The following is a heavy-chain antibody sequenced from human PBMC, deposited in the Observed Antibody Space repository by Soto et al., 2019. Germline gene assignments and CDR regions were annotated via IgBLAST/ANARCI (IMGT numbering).Heavy chain of an antibody. D-gene: IGHD3-22*01. CDR3: AKDRDSSGYYYRNY. Sequence: GGSLRLSCAASGFTFGAYVMHWVRQAPGKGLEWVSAISGTGDSTYHADSVKGRFTISRDNSKNTLYLQINSLRAEDTAVYYCAKDRDSSGYYYRNYWGPGTLVTV. V-gene: IGHV3-23*01. CDR2: ISGTGDST. J-gene: IGHJ4*02. CDR1: GFTFGAYV.